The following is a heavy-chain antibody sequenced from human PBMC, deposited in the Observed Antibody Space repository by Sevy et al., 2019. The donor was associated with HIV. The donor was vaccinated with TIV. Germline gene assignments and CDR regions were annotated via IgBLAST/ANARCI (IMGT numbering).Heavy chain of an antibody. Sequence: ASVKVSCKASGYTFTSYGISWVRQAPGQGLEWMGWISAYNGNPNYAQKLQGRVTMTTDTSTSTAYMELRSLRSDDTAVYYCARGWGYGDYAYDAFDIWGQGTMVTVSS. J-gene: IGHJ3*02. CDR2: ISAYNGNP. CDR1: GYTFTSYG. D-gene: IGHD4-17*01. V-gene: IGHV1-18*01. CDR3: ARGWGYGDYAYDAFDI.